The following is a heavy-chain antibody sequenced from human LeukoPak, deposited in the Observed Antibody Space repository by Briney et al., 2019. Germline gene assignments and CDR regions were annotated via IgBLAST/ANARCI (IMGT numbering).Heavy chain of an antibody. CDR2: IYYSGST. V-gene: IGHV4-59*01. CDR3: ARALPLYGGPQYYDDYGMDV. J-gene: IGHJ6*02. Sequence: PSGTLSLTCTVSGGSISSYYWSWVRQPPGKGLEWIGYIYYSGSTNYNPSLKSRDTISVDTSKNQFSLKLSSVTAADTDVYYWARALPLYGGPQYYDDYGMDVWGQGTTVTVSS. D-gene: IGHD4/OR15-4a*01. CDR1: GGSISSYY.